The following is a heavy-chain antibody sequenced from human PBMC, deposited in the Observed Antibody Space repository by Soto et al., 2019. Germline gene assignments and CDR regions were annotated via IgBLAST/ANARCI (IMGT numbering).Heavy chain of an antibody. CDR2: ISGSGGST. D-gene: IGHD3-22*01. V-gene: IGHV3-23*01. J-gene: IGHJ6*02. CDR1: GFTFSSYA. Sequence: EVQPLESGGGLVQPGGSLRLSCAASGFTFSSYAMSWVRQAPGKGLEWVSAISGSGGSTYYADSVKGRFTISRDNSKNTLYMQMNSLRAEDTAVYYCAKDSRDYYDSSGYYGAGYYYYGMDVWGQGTTVTVSS. CDR3: AKDSRDYYDSSGYYGAGYYYYGMDV.